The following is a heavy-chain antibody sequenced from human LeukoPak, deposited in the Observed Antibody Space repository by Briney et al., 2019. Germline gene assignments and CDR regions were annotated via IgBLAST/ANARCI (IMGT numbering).Heavy chain of an antibody. CDR2: IRYDGTNK. Sequence: GGSLRLSCAASGFTFSTYGMHWVRQAPGKGLQWMAFIRYDGTNKYYADSVKGRFTISRDNSKNTLYLQMNSLRAEDTAVYYCAKANCSGGSCYTDYWGQGTLVTVSS. J-gene: IGHJ4*02. CDR1: GFTFSTYG. V-gene: IGHV3-30*02. D-gene: IGHD2-15*01. CDR3: AKANCSGGSCYTDY.